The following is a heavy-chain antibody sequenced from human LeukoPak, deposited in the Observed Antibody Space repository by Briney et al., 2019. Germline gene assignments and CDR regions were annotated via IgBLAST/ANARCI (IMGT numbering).Heavy chain of an antibody. Sequence: GGSLRLSCAASGFTFRSYNMNWVRQAPGKGLEWVSSISSSSDYIYYTDSVKGRFTISRDNAKNSLYLQMNSLRAEDPAVYYCARDGRGYCSGATCYYIDAFDIWGQGTMVTVSS. CDR2: ISSSSDYI. D-gene: IGHD2-15*01. J-gene: IGHJ3*02. V-gene: IGHV3-21*01. CDR3: ARDGRGYCSGATCYYIDAFDI. CDR1: GFTFRSYN.